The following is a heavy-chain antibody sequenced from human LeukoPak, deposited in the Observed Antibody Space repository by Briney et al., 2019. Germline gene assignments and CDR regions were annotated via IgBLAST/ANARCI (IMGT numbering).Heavy chain of an antibody. CDR3: ARDLDY. Sequence: GGSLRLSCAASGFTFSTYAMHWVRQAPGKGLEWVAVMSSDGRSGYYADSVKGRFTISRDNSKDTVYLQMNSLRAEDTAVLYCARDLDYWGQGTLVTVSS. J-gene: IGHJ4*02. CDR1: GFTFSTYA. CDR2: MSSDGRSG. V-gene: IGHV3-30-3*01.